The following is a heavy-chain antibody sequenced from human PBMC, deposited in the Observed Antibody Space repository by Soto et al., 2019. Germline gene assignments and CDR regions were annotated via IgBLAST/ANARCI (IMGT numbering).Heavy chain of an antibody. CDR1: GFTFSSYG. V-gene: IGHV3-30*18. Sequence: GGSLRLSCAASGFTFSSYGMHWVRQAPGKGLEWVAVISYDGSNKYYADSVKGRFTISRDNSKNTLYLQMNSLRAEDTAVYYCAKGLVRLPAISIAARPLDVWGQGTTVTVSS. CDR3: AKGLVRLPAISIAARPLDV. D-gene: IGHD6-6*01. J-gene: IGHJ6*02. CDR2: ISYDGSNK.